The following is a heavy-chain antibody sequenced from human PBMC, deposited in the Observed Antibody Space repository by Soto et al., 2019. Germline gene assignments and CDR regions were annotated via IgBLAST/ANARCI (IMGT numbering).Heavy chain of an antibody. CDR3: AREKDTAMVTEDGYYYYGMDV. Sequence: GGSLRLSCAASGFTFSSYSMNWVRQAPGKGLEWVSYISSSSSTIYYADSVKGRFTISRDNAENSLYLQMNSLRDEDTAVYYCAREKDTAMVTEDGYYYYGMDVWGQGTTVTVSS. CDR1: GFTFSSYS. V-gene: IGHV3-48*02. D-gene: IGHD5-18*01. J-gene: IGHJ6*02. CDR2: ISSSSSTI.